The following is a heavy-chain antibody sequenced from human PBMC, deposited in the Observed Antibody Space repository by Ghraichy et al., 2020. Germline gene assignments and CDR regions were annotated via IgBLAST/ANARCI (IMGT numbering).Heavy chain of an antibody. V-gene: IGHV3-30*03. CDR1: GFTLSRYG. D-gene: IGHD5-24*01. J-gene: IGHJ4*02. CDR3: ARGEDGSPDY. Sequence: GESLNISCAASGFTLSRYGMHWVRQAPGKGLEWVALRSPDEKTQYYADSVKGRFTISRDNSKNTLFLQMNNLSPEDTGMYYCARGEDGSPDYWGQGTLVIVSS. CDR2: RSPDEKTQ.